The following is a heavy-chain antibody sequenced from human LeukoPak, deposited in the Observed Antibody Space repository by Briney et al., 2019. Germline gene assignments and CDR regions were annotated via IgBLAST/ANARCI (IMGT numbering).Heavy chain of an antibody. V-gene: IGHV4-39*01. CDR2: VYYTGST. CDR3: TTSRTNDCSSPSCYTDY. D-gene: IGHD2-2*02. Sequence: SQTLSLTCAVSGASIYTSSSYWGWIRQPPGKGLEWIASVYYTGSTYYSPSLKSRATISVDTSKNQFSLELNSVTAADTAVYYCTTSRTNDCSSPSCYTDYWGQGTLVTVSS. CDR1: GASIYTSSSY. J-gene: IGHJ4*02.